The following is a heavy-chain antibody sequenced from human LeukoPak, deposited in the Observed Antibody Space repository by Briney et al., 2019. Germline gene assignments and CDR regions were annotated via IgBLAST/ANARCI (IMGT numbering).Heavy chain of an antibody. D-gene: IGHD3-22*01. V-gene: IGHV3-43*02. J-gene: IGHJ4*02. CDR2: ISANGGST. CDR1: EFTFDDYA. Sequence: PGASLRLSCAASEFTFDDYAMHWVRQVPGKGLEWVSLISANGGSTYYADSVKGRFTISRDNSKNSLYLQMNSLKSEDTALYYCAKSYFYDSTAYYLLDYWGQGTLVTVSS. CDR3: AKSYFYDSTAYYLLDY.